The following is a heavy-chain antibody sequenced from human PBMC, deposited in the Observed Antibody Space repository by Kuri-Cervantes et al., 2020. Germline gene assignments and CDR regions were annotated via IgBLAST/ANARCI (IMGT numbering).Heavy chain of an antibody. Sequence: GEPLKISCAASGFTVSSNEMSWVRQAPGKGLEWVSSISSSSTIYYADSVKGRFTISRDNAKNSLYLQMNSLRAEDTAVYYCARHGKNDAFDIWGQGTMVTVSS. D-gene: IGHD1-26*01. CDR2: ISSSSTI. V-gene: IGHV3-69-1*01. CDR3: ARHGKNDAFDI. J-gene: IGHJ3*02. CDR1: GFTVSSNE.